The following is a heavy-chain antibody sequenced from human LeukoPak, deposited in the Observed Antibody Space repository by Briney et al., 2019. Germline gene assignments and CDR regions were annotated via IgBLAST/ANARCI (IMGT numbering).Heavy chain of an antibody. CDR3: ASNKAATPFYFVY. V-gene: IGHV6-1*01. D-gene: IGHD2-15*01. CDR1: GDSVSSNNAT. CDR2: TYYRSKWYN. Sequence: SQTLSLTCAISGDSVSSNNATWNWIRQSPSRGLEWLGRTYYRSKWYNDYAVPVKSRITVNPDTSKNQFSLQLNSVTPEDTAVYYCASNKAATPFYFVYWGQGTLVTVSS. J-gene: IGHJ4*02.